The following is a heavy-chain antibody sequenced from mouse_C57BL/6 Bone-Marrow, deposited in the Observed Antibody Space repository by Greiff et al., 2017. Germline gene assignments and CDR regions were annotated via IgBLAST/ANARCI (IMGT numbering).Heavy chain of an antibody. J-gene: IGHJ1*03. Sequence: QVQLQQPGAELVKPGASVKVSCKASGYTFTSYWMHWVKQRPGQGLEWIGRIHPSDSDTNYNQKFKGKATLTVGKSSSTAYMRLSSLTSEDTAVYYCAIGYSNRFWYFDIWGKGTTGTV. V-gene: IGHV1-74*01. CDR3: AIGYSNRFWYFDI. D-gene: IGHD2-5*01. CDR1: GYTFTSYW. CDR2: IHPSDSDT.